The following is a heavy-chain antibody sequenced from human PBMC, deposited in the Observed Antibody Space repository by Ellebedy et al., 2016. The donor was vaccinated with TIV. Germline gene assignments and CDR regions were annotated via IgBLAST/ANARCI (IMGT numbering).Heavy chain of an antibody. D-gene: IGHD1-1*01. Sequence: ASVKVSCXASGYTFTSYKMHWVRQAPGQGLEWMGIINPSGGSTSYAQKFQGRLTMTRDTSTRTFYMEFSSLRSEDTAVYYCARDTEVETGQHWGQGTLVTVSS. J-gene: IGHJ4*02. CDR2: INPSGGST. CDR3: ARDTEVETGQH. CDR1: GYTFTSYK. V-gene: IGHV1-46*01.